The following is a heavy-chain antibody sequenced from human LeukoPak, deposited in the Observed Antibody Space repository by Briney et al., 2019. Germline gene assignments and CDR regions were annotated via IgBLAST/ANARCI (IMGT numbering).Heavy chain of an antibody. CDR2: IYYSGST. J-gene: IGHJ6*03. CDR3: AREGYDFWSGYPSYMDV. V-gene: IGHV4-59*01. Sequence: SETLSLTCSVSGGSINNYYWTWIRQPPGKGLEWIGYIYYSGSTNYNPSLKSRVTISVDTSKNQFSLKLSSVTAADTAVYYCAREGYDFWSGYPSYMDVWGKGTTVTVSS. CDR1: GGSINNYY. D-gene: IGHD3-3*01.